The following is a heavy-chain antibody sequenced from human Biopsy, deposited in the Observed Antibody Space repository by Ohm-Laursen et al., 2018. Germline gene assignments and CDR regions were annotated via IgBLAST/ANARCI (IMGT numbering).Heavy chain of an antibody. J-gene: IGHJ6*02. D-gene: IGHD1-26*01. Sequence: ASSVKVSCKASGYSFTSYGISWVRQAPGQGLEWVGWISAYNGDKNFAQKFQGRLNMNTDTSTNTAYMELRSLTYDDTAVYYCARDHGSLDDYYYGMDVWGRGTTVTVSS. CDR1: GYSFTSYG. CDR2: ISAYNGDK. V-gene: IGHV1-18*01. CDR3: ARDHGSLDDYYYGMDV.